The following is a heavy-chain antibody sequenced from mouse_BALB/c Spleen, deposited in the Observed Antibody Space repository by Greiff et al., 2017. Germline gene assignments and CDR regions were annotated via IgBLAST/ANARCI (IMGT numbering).Heavy chain of an antibody. V-gene: IGHV5-9-3*01. Sequence: EVKLMESGGGLVKPGGSLKLSCAASGFTFSSYAMSWVRQTPEKRLEWVATISSGGSYTYYPDSVKGRFTISRDNAKNTLYLQMSSLRSEDTAMYYCARLDGYYDYWGQGTTLTVSS. J-gene: IGHJ2*01. D-gene: IGHD2-3*01. CDR3: ARLDGYYDY. CDR2: ISSGGSYT. CDR1: GFTFSSYA.